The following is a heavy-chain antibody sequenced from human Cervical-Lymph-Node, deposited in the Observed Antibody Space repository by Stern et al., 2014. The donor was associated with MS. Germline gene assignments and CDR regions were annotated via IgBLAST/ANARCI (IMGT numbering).Heavy chain of an antibody. V-gene: IGHV1-24*01. CDR1: GYTLTELS. J-gene: IGHJ6*02. D-gene: IGHD2-15*01. Sequence: VQLVESGAEVKKPGASVKVSCKVPGYTLTELSMHWVRQAPGKGLEWMGGFDPEDGETIYAQKFQGRVTMTEDTSTDTAYMELSSLRSEDTAVYYCATTQSGRTAWRYYYYGMDVWGQGTTVTVSS. CDR2: FDPEDGET. CDR3: ATTQSGRTAWRYYYYGMDV.